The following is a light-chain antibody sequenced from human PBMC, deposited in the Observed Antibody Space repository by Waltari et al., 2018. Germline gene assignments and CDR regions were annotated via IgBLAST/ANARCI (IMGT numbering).Light chain of an antibody. V-gene: IGLV4-69*01. CDR2: LNTDGSY. J-gene: IGLJ2*01. Sequence: QLVVTQSPSASASLGASVKLTCTLSRGHSNYAIAWHQQQPEKGPRFLMKLNTDGSYNKGDGIPDRFSGSSSGAARYLPISSLQSEDEADYYCQTWGTGIVVFGGGTKLTVL. CDR3: QTWGTGIVV. CDR1: RGHSNYA.